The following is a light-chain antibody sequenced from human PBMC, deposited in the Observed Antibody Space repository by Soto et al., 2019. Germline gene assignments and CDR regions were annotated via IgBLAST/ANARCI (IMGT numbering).Light chain of an antibody. CDR1: QSISSD. V-gene: IGKV3-15*01. CDR2: GAS. Sequence: IVMTQSAATLSVPPGERATLSCRASQSISSDVAWNRQKPCQPPTLILYGASTRAIGIRASFCGSGSGTGFTLTINSLQSEDFGTYYGQRYRDWPLSVGGGTKVEIK. J-gene: IGKJ4*01. CDR3: QRYRDWPLS.